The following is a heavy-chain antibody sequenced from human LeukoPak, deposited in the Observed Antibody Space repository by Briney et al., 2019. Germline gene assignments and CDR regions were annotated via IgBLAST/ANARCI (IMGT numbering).Heavy chain of an antibody. Sequence: PGGSLRLSCAASGFTFSSYAMHWVRQAPGKGLEYVSAISSNGGSTYYANSVKGRFTISRDNSKNTLYLQMNSLRAEDTAAYYCAKDSRGPYDILTGSYYYMDVWGKGTTVTISS. D-gene: IGHD3-9*01. V-gene: IGHV3-64*01. J-gene: IGHJ6*03. CDR1: GFTFSSYA. CDR2: ISSNGGST. CDR3: AKDSRGPYDILTGSYYYMDV.